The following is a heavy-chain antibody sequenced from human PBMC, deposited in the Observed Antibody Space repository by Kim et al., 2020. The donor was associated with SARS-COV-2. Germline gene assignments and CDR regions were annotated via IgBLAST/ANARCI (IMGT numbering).Heavy chain of an antibody. D-gene: IGHD3-16*02. J-gene: IGHJ4*02. CDR3: TTDRDYDYVWGSYRYVDY. CDR2: IKSKTDGGTT. CDR1: GFTFSNAW. V-gene: IGHV3-15*01. Sequence: GGSLRLSCAASGFTFSNAWMSWVRQAPGKGLEWVGRIKSKTDGGTTDYAAPVKGRFTISRDDSKNTLYLQMNSLKTEDTAVYYCTTDRDYDYVWGSYRYVDYWGQGTPVTVSS.